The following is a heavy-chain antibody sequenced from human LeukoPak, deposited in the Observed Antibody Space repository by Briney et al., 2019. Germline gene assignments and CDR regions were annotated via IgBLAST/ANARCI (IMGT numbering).Heavy chain of an antibody. CDR3: AKGSSSYYYGMDV. CDR1: GFIFSNFG. D-gene: IGHD3-10*01. CDR2: ISGSGGST. J-gene: IGHJ6*02. V-gene: IGHV3-23*01. Sequence: GGSLRLSCAASGFIFSNFGMSWVRQAPGKGLEWVSAISGSGGSTYYADSVKGRFTISRDNSKNTLYLQTNSLRPEDTAIYYCAKGSSSYYYGMDVWGQGTTVTVS.